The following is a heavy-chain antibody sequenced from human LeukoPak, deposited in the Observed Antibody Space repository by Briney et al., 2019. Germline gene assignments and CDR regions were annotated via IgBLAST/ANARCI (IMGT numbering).Heavy chain of an antibody. V-gene: IGHV6-1*01. Sequence: SQTPSLTSAISGDSASNNRATWNCTRHPPSRGLEWLGRAYYRSKWYNDYAVSVKSRITIKPDTSKNQFSLQLNSVTPEDTAVYYCSRGRGDIDFDYWGQGTLVIVSS. J-gene: IGHJ4*02. CDR3: SRGRGDIDFDY. CDR2: AYYRSKWYN. CDR1: GDSASNNRAT.